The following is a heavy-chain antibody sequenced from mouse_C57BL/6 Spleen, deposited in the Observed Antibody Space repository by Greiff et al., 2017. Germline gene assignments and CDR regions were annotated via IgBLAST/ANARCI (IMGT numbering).Heavy chain of an antibody. V-gene: IGHV1-81*01. Sequence: VKLVESGAELARPGASVKLSCKASGYTFTSYGISWVKQRTGQGLEWIGEIYPRSGNTYYNEKFKGKATLTADKSSSTAYMELRSLTSEDSAVYFCAREEYEESYYLDYWGQGTTLTVSS. CDR2: IYPRSGNT. D-gene: IGHD2-10*02. CDR1: GYTFTSYG. CDR3: AREEYEESYYLDY. J-gene: IGHJ2*01.